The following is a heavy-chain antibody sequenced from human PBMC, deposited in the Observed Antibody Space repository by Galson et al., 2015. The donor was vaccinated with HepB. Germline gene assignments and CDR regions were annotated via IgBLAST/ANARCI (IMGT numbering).Heavy chain of an antibody. CDR3: ASLLAYCGGDCYSNYYYYGMDV. CDR2: ITYDGSNK. Sequence: QAPGKGLEWVALITYDGSNKYYADSVKGRFNISRDNSKNTLYLQMNSPRAEDTAVYYCASLLAYCGGDCYSNYYYYGMDVWGQGTTVTVSS. D-gene: IGHD2-21*02. V-gene: IGHV3-30*04. J-gene: IGHJ6*02.